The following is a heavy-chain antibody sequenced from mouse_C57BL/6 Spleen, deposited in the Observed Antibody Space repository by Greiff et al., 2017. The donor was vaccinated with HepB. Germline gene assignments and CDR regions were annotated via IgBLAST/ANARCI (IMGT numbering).Heavy chain of an antibody. CDR2: FYPGSGSI. D-gene: IGHD1-1*01. J-gene: IGHJ2*01. Sequence: VQLQESGAELVKPGASVKLSCKASGYTFTEYTIHWVKQRSGQGLEWIGWFYPGSGSIKYNEKFKDKATLTADKSSSTVYMELSRLTSEDSAVYFCARHEGITTVVAGDYFDYWGQGTTLTVSS. V-gene: IGHV1-62-2*01. CDR3: ARHEGITTVVAGDYFDY. CDR1: GYTFTEYT.